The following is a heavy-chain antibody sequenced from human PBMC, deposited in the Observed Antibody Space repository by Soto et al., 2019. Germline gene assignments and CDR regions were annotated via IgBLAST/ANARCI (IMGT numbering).Heavy chain of an antibody. D-gene: IGHD3-10*01. V-gene: IGHV4-61*01. CDR1: GGSVSSGSYY. J-gene: IGHJ6*02. CDR2: IYYSGST. Sequence: QVQLQESGPGLVKPSETLSLTCTVSGGSVSSGSYYWSWIRQPPGKGLEWIGYIYYSGSTNYNPSLKSRVTISVDTSKNQFSLKLSSVNAADTAVYYCARDRTVRGVILHYYGMDVWGQGTTVTVSS. CDR3: ARDRTVRGVILHYYGMDV.